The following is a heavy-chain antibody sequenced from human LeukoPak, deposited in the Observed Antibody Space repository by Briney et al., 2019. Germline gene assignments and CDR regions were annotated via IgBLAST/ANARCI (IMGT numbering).Heavy chain of an antibody. J-gene: IGHJ4*02. CDR1: GFTVSNSY. CDR3: APGHYSNRL. CDR2: IYNDGST. D-gene: IGHD6-13*01. V-gene: IGHV3-66*01. Sequence: GGSLRLSCAAPGFTVSNSYMRWVRQAPGKGLEWVSVIYNDGSTYYADSVKGRFTISRDNSKNTLYLQMNSLRAEDTAVYYCAPGHYSNRLGGQGTLVTVSS.